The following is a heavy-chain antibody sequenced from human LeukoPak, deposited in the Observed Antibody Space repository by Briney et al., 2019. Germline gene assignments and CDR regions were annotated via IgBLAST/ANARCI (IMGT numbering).Heavy chain of an antibody. CDR1: GDSIFTNNVA. V-gene: IGHV6-1*01. CDR3: ARGKYTSFDN. Sequence: SQTLSLTCAISGDSIFTNNVAWNWIRQSPSRGLEWLGRTYYRSKWSFDYAVSVKSRITIDADTSKNQFSLQLSSVTPEDTAVYYCARGKYTSFDNWGQGTLVTVSS. CDR2: TYYRSKWSF. D-gene: IGHD6-6*01. J-gene: IGHJ4*02.